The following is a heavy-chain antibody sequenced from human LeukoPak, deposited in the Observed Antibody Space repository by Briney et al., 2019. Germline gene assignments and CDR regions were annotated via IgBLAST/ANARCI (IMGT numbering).Heavy chain of an antibody. CDR1: GDSISNFY. J-gene: IGHJ6*02. CDR3: ARELVGGRGGLDV. Sequence: PSETLSLTCTVSGDSISNFYWNWIRQPPGKGLEWIGYIFYSGSTNYNPSLKSRVTISVDTSKNQFSLKLSSVTAADTAVYYCARELVGGRGGLDVWGQGTTVTVSS. V-gene: IGHV4-59*01. D-gene: IGHD1-26*01. CDR2: IFYSGST.